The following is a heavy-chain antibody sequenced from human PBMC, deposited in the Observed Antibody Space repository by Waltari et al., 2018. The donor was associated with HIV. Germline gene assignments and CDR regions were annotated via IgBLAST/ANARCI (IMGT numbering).Heavy chain of an antibody. CDR1: GFTFLTFA. D-gene: IGHD2-2*01. V-gene: IGHV3-33*01. J-gene: IGHJ4*02. CDR3: ARDSPAFSRGTEELDY. CDR2: IWHDANNQ. Sequence: VQLVESGGGVVQPGKSLRLPGAASGFTFLTFALHWVRQAPGKGLEWVAVIWHDANNQYYADSVQGRFTISRDNSKNTLYLQMNSLRAEDTALYYCARDSPAFSRGTEELDYWGQGTLVTVSS.